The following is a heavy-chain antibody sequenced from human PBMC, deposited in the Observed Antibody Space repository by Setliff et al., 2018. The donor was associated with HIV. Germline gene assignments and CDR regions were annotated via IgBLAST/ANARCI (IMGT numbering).Heavy chain of an antibody. CDR3: AGDSGYPSNWFDP. D-gene: IGHD3-22*01. CDR1: GGSISSGGYY. J-gene: IGHJ5*02. V-gene: IGHV4-31*03. Sequence: KTSETLSLTCTVSGGSISSGGYYWSWIRQHPGKGLEWIGYIYYSGTTYYAPSLETRLTISVDTSTNQFSLKLTSVTAADTAMYFCAGDSGYPSNWFDPWGQGILVTVSS. CDR2: IYYSGTT.